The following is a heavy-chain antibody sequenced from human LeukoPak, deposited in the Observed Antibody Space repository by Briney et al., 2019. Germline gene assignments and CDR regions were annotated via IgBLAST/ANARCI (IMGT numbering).Heavy chain of an antibody. D-gene: IGHD5-24*01. CDR1: GGSISSSSYY. V-gene: IGHV4-39*07. CDR3: SEMATIQYYFDY. J-gene: IGHJ4*02. CDR2: IYYSGST. Sequence: KTSETLSLTCTVSGGSISSSSYYWGWIRQPPGKGLEWIGSIYYSGSTYYNPSLKSRVTISVDTSKNQFSLKLSSVTAADTAVYYCSEMATIQYYFDYWGQGTLVTVSS.